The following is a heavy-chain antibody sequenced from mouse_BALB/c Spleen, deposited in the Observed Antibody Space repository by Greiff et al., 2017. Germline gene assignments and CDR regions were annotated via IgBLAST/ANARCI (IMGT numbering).Heavy chain of an antibody. CDR3: ARGLYRYDEGYAMDY. J-gene: IGHJ4*01. CDR2: IWSGGST. V-gene: IGHV2-2*02. CDR1: GFSLTSYG. Sequence: VKLMESGPGLVQPSQSLSITCTVSGFSLTSYGVHWVRQSPGKGLEWLGVIWSGGSTDYNAAFISRLSISKDNSKSQVFFKMNSLQANDTAIYYCARGLYRYDEGYAMDYWGQGTSVTVSS. D-gene: IGHD2-14*01.